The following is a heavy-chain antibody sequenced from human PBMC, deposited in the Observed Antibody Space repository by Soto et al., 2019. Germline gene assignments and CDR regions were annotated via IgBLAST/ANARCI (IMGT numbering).Heavy chain of an antibody. J-gene: IGHJ4*02. CDR2: ISAHNGNT. V-gene: IGHV1-18*01. CDR1: GYAFTTYG. Sequence: QVHLVQSGAEVKKPGASVKVSCKGSGYAFTTYGITWVRQAPGQGLEWMGWISAHNGNTNYPQKPQARVTVTRDTSPSTEYMELRRMSSDDPAVYYCARGRKGDYWGQGDLVTVYS. CDR3: ARGRKGDY.